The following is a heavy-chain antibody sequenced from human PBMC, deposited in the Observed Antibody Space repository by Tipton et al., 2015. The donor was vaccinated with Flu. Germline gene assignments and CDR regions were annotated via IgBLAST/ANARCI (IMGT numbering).Heavy chain of an antibody. Sequence: SLRLSCAASGFTFSSYWMHWVRQAPGKGLVWVSRINSDGSSTSYADSVKGRFTISRDNAKNTLHLQMNSLRAEDTAVYYCAREDILTGYPLDYWGQGTLVTVSS. CDR3: AREDILTGYPLDY. D-gene: IGHD3-9*01. J-gene: IGHJ4*02. CDR2: INSDGSST. V-gene: IGHV3-74*01. CDR1: GFTFSSYW.